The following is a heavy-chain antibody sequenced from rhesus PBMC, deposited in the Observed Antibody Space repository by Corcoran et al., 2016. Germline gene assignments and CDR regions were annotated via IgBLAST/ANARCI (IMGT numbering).Heavy chain of an antibody. CDR3: AKESHYGLDS. Sequence: EVQLVQSGAEVKRPGESLKIPCQTSGYSFTNYGFHWVRQLPGKGLEWMGAIDPSDSETRYSPSFQGHVNISADKPISTTYLQWSSLKASDSATYYCAKESHYGLDSWGQGVVVTVSS. CDR2: IDPSDSET. J-gene: IGHJ6*01. CDR1: GYSFTNYG. V-gene: IGHV5-2*01.